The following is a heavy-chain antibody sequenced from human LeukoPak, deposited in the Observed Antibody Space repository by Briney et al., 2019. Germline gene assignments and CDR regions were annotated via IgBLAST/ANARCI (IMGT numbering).Heavy chain of an antibody. Sequence: PGGSLRLSCAASAFTFSIYAMSWVRQAPGKGLQWVSSITSSGDGTYYADSVKGRFTISRDNSENMLYLQMNSLRVEDTAVYFCAKDRPNYYGSNGHYYRRDGDYWGQGTLVTVSS. V-gene: IGHV3-23*01. D-gene: IGHD3-22*01. CDR2: ITSSGDGT. J-gene: IGHJ4*02. CDR1: AFTFSIYA. CDR3: AKDRPNYYGSNGHYYRRDGDY.